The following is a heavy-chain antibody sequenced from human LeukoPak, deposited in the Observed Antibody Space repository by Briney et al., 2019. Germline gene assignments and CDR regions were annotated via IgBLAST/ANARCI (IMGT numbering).Heavy chain of an antibody. V-gene: IGHV3-23*01. CDR3: AKDEVIIVVDPVAFDY. CDR2: ISGSGGST. CDR1: GFTFSSYA. J-gene: IGHJ4*02. Sequence: GGSLRLSCAASGFTFSSYAMSWVRQAPGKGLEWVSAISGSGGSTYYADSVKGRFTISRDNSKNTLYLQMNSLRAEDTAVYYCAKDEVIIVVDPVAFDYWGQGTLVTVSS. D-gene: IGHD2-2*01.